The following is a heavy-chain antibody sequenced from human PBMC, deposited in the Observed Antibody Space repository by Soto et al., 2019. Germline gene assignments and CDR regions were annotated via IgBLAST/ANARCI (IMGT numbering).Heavy chain of an antibody. CDR2: ISYSGST. J-gene: IGHJ4*02. D-gene: IGHD2-21*01. Sequence: QVQLQESGPGLVKPSQTLSLTCTVSGGSISSGYYYCTWIRQHPGKGLEWIGYISYSGSTSYNPSLKSRVTMSVDTSKNQFSLNLSSVTAADAAVYYCARESDWPRGYFESWGQGTLVTVSS. V-gene: IGHV4-31*03. CDR1: GGSISSGYYY. CDR3: ARESDWPRGYFES.